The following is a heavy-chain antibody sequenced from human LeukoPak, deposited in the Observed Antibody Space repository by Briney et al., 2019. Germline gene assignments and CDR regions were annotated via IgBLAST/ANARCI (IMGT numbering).Heavy chain of an antibody. J-gene: IGHJ6*04. Sequence: SVKVSCKASGDTFSSYAISWVRQAPGQGLEWMGGIIPIFGTANYAQKFQGRVTITADESTSTAYMELSSLRSEDTAVYYCARYWFGELSLGMGVWGKVTTVTVSS. CDR1: GDTFSSYA. CDR3: ARYWFGELSLGMGV. V-gene: IGHV1-69*13. CDR2: IIPIFGTA. D-gene: IGHD3-10*01.